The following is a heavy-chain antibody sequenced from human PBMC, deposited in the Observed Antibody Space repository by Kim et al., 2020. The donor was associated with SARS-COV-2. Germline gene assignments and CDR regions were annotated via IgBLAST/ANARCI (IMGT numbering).Heavy chain of an antibody. Sequence: SETLSLTCAVSGGSISSGGYSWSWIRQPPGKGLEWIGYIYHSGSTYYNPSLKSRVTISVDRSKNQFSLKLSSVTAADTAVYYCARVSGFGESRGWFDPWGQGTLVTVSS. J-gene: IGHJ5*02. V-gene: IGHV4-30-2*01. CDR3: ARVSGFGESRGWFDP. D-gene: IGHD3-10*01. CDR1: GGSISSGGYS. CDR2: IYHSGST.